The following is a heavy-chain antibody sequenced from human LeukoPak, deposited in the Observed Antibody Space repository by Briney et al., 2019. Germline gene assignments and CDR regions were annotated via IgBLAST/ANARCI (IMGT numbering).Heavy chain of an antibody. Sequence: GGSLRLSYAPSGFTFSRHGMHWVRQAPGKGLEWVAIISNDGSRKYYAHSVEGRFTISRDNSKNTLYLQMDSLRAEDTAVYYCARDRAWNYFDYWGQGTLVTVSS. J-gene: IGHJ4*02. CDR3: ARDRAWNYFDY. V-gene: IGHV3-30*03. CDR1: GFTFSRHG. D-gene: IGHD3-3*01. CDR2: ISNDGSRK.